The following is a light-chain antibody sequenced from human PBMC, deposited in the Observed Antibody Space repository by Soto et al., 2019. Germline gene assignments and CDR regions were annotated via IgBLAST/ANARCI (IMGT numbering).Light chain of an antibody. Sequence: QSALTQPPSASGSPGQSVTISCTGTSSDVGTYNYVSWYQQYPGKAPKLMIYEVSKRPSGVPDRFSGSKSGNTASLTVSGFQTEDEADYYCCAYAGSNNLVFGGGTKLTVL. CDR3: CAYAGSNNLV. CDR2: EVS. CDR1: SSDVGTYNY. J-gene: IGLJ2*01. V-gene: IGLV2-8*01.